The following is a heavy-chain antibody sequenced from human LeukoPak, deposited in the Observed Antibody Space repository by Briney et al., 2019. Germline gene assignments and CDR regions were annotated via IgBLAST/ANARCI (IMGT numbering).Heavy chain of an antibody. CDR3: AAGITDDAFDI. V-gene: IGHV3-23*01. Sequence: GGSLRLSCAASGFTFSSDALSWFRQAPGKGLEWVSAISGSGGSTYYADSVKGRFTISRDNSKNTLYLQMNSLRAEDTAVYYCAAGITDDAFDIWGQGTMVTVSS. J-gene: IGHJ3*02. CDR1: GFTFSSDA. D-gene: IGHD3-10*01. CDR2: ISGSGGST.